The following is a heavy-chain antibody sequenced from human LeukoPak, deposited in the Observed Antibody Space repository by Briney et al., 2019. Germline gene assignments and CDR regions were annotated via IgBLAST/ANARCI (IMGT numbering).Heavy chain of an antibody. Sequence: PGGSLRLSCAGSGFTFRSYAMSWVRQAPGKGLEWVSAISGSGGSTYYADSVKGRFTISRDNSKNTLYLQMNSLRAEDTAVYYCAKDRRHIVAFDYWGQGTLVTVSS. V-gene: IGHV3-23*01. D-gene: IGHD5-12*01. CDR1: GFTFRSYA. J-gene: IGHJ4*02. CDR2: ISGSGGST. CDR3: AKDRRHIVAFDY.